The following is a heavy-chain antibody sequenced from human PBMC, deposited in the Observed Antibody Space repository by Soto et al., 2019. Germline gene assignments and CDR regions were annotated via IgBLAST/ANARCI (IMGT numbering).Heavy chain of an antibody. CDR3: AKGSSGWYERFDY. CDR2: ISGSGGST. Sequence: EVQLLESGGGLVQPGGSLRLSCAASGFTFSSYAMSWVRQAPGKGLEWVSAISGSGGSTYYADSVKGRFTISRDNSKNKLYLQMNSMRAEDTAVDYCAKGSSGWYERFDYWGQGTLVTVSS. CDR1: GFTFSSYA. D-gene: IGHD6-19*01. V-gene: IGHV3-23*01. J-gene: IGHJ4*02.